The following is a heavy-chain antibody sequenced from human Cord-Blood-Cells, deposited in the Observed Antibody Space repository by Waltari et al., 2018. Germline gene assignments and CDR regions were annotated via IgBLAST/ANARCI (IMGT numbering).Heavy chain of an antibody. J-gene: IGHJ3*02. CDR2: ISWDGGST. V-gene: IGHV3-43D*03. CDR3: ARGGSGRDAFDI. D-gene: IGHD3-10*01. CDR1: GFTFDDYA. Sequence: EVQLVESGGVVVQPGGSLRLSCAASGFTFDDYAMHWVRQAPGKGLEWVSLISWDGGSTYYADSVKGRFTISRDNSKNSLYLQMNSLRAEDTALYYCARGGSGRDAFDIWGQGTMVTVSS.